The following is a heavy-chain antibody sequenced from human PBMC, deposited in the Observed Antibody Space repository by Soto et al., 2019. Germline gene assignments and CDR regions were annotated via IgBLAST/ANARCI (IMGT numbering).Heavy chain of an antibody. V-gene: IGHV3-72*01. D-gene: IGHD1-20*01. CDR2: TRNKPNSYTT. J-gene: IGHJ6*02. CDR1: GFIFSDHY. CDR3: ARGSSAITGTRYYYGLDV. Sequence: GGSLRLSCAASGFIFSDHYMDWVRQAPGKGLEWVGRTRNKPNSYTTEYAASVKGRFTISRDDSKNSLYLEMNSLKTEDTAVYYCARGSSAITGTRYYYGLDVWGQGTTVTVSS.